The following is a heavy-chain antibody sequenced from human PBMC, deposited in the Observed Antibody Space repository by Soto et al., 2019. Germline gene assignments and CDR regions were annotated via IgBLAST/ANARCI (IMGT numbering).Heavy chain of an antibody. CDR3: AKERLGELSDFDY. J-gene: IGHJ4*02. Sequence: GGSLRLSCAASGFTFSSYGMHWVRQAPGKGLEWVAVISYDGSNKYYADSVKGRFTISRDNSKNTLYLQMNSLRAEDTAVYYCAKERLGELSDFDYWGQGTLVTVSS. D-gene: IGHD3-16*02. CDR2: ISYDGSNK. CDR1: GFTFSSYG. V-gene: IGHV3-30*18.